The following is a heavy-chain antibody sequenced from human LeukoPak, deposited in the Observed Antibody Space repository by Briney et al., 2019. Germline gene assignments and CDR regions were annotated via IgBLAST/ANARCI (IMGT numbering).Heavy chain of an antibody. CDR2: MNPNSGNT. D-gene: IGHD3-10*01. CDR3: ASRPMVRGVATAVDY. V-gene: IGHV1-8*01. Sequence: ASVKVSCKASGYTFTSYDINGVRQATGQGLEWMGWMNPNSGNTGYAQKFQGRVTMTRNTSISTAYMELSSLRSEDTAVYYCASRPMVRGVATAVDYWGQGTLVTVSS. CDR1: GYTFTSYD. J-gene: IGHJ4*02.